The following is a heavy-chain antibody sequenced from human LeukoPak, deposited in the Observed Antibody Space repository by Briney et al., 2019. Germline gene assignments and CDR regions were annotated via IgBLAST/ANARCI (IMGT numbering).Heavy chain of an antibody. Sequence: GGSLRLSCAASGFTFSSHGMSWVRQAPGKGLEWVSTISGSGDNTYYADSVKGRFTISRDNSKNTLYLQMNSLRAEDTAVYYCARRAGAYSHPYDYWGQGTLVTVSS. J-gene: IGHJ4*02. CDR1: GFTFSSHG. CDR3: ARRAGAYSHPYDY. CDR2: ISGSGDNT. V-gene: IGHV3-23*01. D-gene: IGHD4/OR15-4a*01.